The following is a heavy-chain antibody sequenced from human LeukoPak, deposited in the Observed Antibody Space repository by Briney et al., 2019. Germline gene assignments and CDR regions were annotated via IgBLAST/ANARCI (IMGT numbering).Heavy chain of an antibody. Sequence: SETLSLTCTVSGGSISDYYWNWMRQPPGKGLEWIGYIYYSGRTNYNPSLKSRVSISVDTSKNQFSLKLSSVTAADTAVYYCARDFRGSVDAFDIWAKGQWSPSLQ. CDR3: ARDFRGSVDAFDI. CDR2: IYYSGRT. CDR1: GGSISDYY. J-gene: IGHJ3*02. V-gene: IGHV4-59*01.